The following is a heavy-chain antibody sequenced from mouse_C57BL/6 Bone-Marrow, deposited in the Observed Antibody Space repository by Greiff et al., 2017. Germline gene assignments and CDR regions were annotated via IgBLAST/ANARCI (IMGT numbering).Heavy chain of an antibody. CDR1: GFTFSDYG. CDR2: ISNLAYSI. CDR3: ARDDDEGYCYFDV. J-gene: IGHJ1*03. Sequence: EVMLVESGGGLVQPGGSLKLSCAASGFTFSDYGMAWVRQAPRKGPEWVAFISNLAYSIYYADTVTGRFTISRENAKNTLYLERSSLRSEDTAMYYCARDDDEGYCYFDVWGTGTTVTVSS. D-gene: IGHD2-4*01. V-gene: IGHV5-15*01.